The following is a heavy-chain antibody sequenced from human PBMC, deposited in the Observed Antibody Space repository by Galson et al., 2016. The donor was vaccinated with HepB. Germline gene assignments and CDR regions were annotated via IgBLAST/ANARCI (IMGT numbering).Heavy chain of an antibody. J-gene: IGHJ3*02. Sequence: SVKVSCKASGYSFTDNYLHWIRQAPGQGLEWMGWINPDDGGTKYAQRLEGWVTLTGDTSINTAYMELKGLRSDDTAVYYCAREVGNTSSWGTFDIWGQGTMVTVSA. CDR2: INPDDGGT. CDR3: AREVGNTSSWGTFDI. V-gene: IGHV1-2*04. CDR1: GYSFTDNY. D-gene: IGHD6-13*01.